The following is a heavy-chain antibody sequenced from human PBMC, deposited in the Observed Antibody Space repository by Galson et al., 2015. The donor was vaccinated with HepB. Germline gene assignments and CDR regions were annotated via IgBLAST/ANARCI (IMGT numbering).Heavy chain of an antibody. V-gene: IGHV3-23*01. J-gene: IGHJ4*02. CDR1: GFTFGRYA. Sequence: SLRLSCAASGFTFGRYAMSWVRQAPGKGLEWVSSITSSGAGTYFAASVKGRFTISRDKSENTVFLQMSSLRVEDTAVYYCAKDAIMVSNNPWYVDYWGRGTMVTVSS. CDR2: ITSSGAGT. CDR3: AKDAIMVSNNPWYVDY. D-gene: IGHD2-8*01.